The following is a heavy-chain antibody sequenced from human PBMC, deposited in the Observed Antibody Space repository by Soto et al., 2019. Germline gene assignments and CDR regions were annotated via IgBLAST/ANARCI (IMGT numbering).Heavy chain of an antibody. V-gene: IGHV1-3*01. CDR2: INAGSGNA. Sequence: QVQLVQSGAEVKKPGASVKVSCKASGYSFQTYSIHWVRQAPGQRLEWMGSINAGSGNAKYSPKFQDRVTITRDTSATTANMELSSLRSEDTAVYFCARNRLLWFEDFDPWGQGTLVTVSS. CDR3: ARNRLLWFEDFDP. D-gene: IGHD3-10*01. CDR1: GYSFQTYS. J-gene: IGHJ5*02.